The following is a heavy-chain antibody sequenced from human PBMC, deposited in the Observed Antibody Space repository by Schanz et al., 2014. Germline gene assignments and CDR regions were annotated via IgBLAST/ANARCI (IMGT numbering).Heavy chain of an antibody. CDR1: GYSIGGYY. Sequence: QEQLVQSGAEVKTPGDSVKVSCKASGYSIGGYYMHWVRQAPGVGPEWMGRINPNTGGTQYAQKFQGRVTMTTAKSINTVYMELSTLTSDDTAVYYCARESVSRTRLFDPWGQGTLVTVSS. CDR2: INPNTGGT. J-gene: IGHJ5*02. V-gene: IGHV1-2*06. D-gene: IGHD3-3*01. CDR3: ARESVSRTRLFDP.